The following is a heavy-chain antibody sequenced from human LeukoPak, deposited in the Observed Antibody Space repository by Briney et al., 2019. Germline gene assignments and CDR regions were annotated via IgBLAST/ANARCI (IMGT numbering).Heavy chain of an antibody. V-gene: IGHV3-23*01. D-gene: IGHD2-15*01. J-gene: IGHJ4*02. Sequence: PGGSLRLSCTASGFIFSSYAMSWVRQAPGKGLEWVSAISGSGDSTNYADSVKGRFTISRDNSKNTLYLQMNSLRAEDTAVYYCAGPQAQWSVSYYFDYWGQGTLVTVSS. CDR2: ISGSGDST. CDR1: GFIFSSYA. CDR3: AGPQAQWSVSYYFDY.